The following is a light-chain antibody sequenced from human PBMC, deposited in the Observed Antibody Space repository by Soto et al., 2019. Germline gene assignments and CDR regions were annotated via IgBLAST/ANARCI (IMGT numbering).Light chain of an antibody. V-gene: IGKV3-20*01. CDR2: AAS. J-gene: IGKJ3*01. Sequence: EIVLTQSPGTLSLSPGERATLSWRASQSVSILGWYQQRPGQAPRLLIYAASSRATGIPERFSGSGSGTDFTLTISRLEPEDFAVYYCQQYGSSPFTFGPGTKVDIK. CDR1: QSVSI. CDR3: QQYGSSPFT.